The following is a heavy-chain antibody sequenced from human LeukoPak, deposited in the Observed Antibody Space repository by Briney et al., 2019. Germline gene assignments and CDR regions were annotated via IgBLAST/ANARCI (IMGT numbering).Heavy chain of an antibody. CDR2: ISSSGSTI. D-gene: IGHD4-17*01. V-gene: IGHV3-48*03. J-gene: IGHJ3*02. Sequence: PGGSLRLSCAASGFTFSSYEMNWVRQAPGKGLEWVSYISSSGSTIYYADSVKGRFTISRDNSKNTLYLQMNSLRAEDTAVYYCVIAYGDYPEDAFDIWGQGTMVTVSS. CDR3: VIAYGDYPEDAFDI. CDR1: GFTFSSYE.